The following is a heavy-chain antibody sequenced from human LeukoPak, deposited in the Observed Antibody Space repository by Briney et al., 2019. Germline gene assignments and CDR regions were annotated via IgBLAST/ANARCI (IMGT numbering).Heavy chain of an antibody. J-gene: IGHJ4*02. D-gene: IGHD6-19*01. CDR1: GFTVSSQA. CDR2: ISGSGGST. CDR3: AKGRAGIDY. V-gene: IGHV3-23*01. Sequence: GGSLRLSCAASGFTVSSQAMSWVRQAPGKGLEWVSGISGSGGSTYYADSVKGRFTISRDNSKNTLYVQMNSLRAEDTAVYYCAKGRAGIDYWGQGTLVTVSS.